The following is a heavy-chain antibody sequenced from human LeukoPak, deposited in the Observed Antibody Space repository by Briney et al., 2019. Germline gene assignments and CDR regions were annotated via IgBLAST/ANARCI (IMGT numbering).Heavy chain of an antibody. CDR3: AKAEGFLEWFPS. D-gene: IGHD3-3*01. Sequence: GGPLRLSCAASGFTFSSYAMSWVRQAPGKGLEWVSAISGSGGSTYYADSVKGRFTISRDNSKNTLYLQMNSLRAEDTAVYYCAKAEGFLEWFPSWGQGTLVTVSS. CDR1: GFTFSSYA. CDR2: ISGSGGST. J-gene: IGHJ5*02. V-gene: IGHV3-23*01.